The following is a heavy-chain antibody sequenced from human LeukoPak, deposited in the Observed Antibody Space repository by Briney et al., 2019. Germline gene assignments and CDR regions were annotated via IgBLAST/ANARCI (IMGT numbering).Heavy chain of an antibody. CDR1: GYSISSGYY. V-gene: IGHV4-38-2*02. D-gene: IGHD3-22*01. J-gene: IGHJ2*01. Sequence: SETLSLTCTVSGYSISSGYYWGCIRPPPGKGLECIGSIYHRGSTYYNPPLKSGVTISVATSKIQFSLKLSSVTAADTAVYYCARVTGDSSGTTSEDWYFDLWGRGTLVTVSS. CDR2: IYHRGST. CDR3: ARVTGDSSGTTSEDWYFDL.